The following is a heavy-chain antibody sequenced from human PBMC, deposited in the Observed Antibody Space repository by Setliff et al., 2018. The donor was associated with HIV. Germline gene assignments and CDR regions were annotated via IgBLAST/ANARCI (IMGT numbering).Heavy chain of an antibody. Sequence: PGGSLRLSCAASGFTFSNYGMQWVRQAPGKGLEWVAIISYHERDSFYADSVKGRFTISRDNAKNSLYLQMNSLRAEDTATYYCARDRWVAAWFPGDVDIWGLGTMVTVSS. V-gene: IGHV3-30*03. CDR1: GFTFSNYG. CDR3: ARDRWVAAWFPGDVDI. CDR2: ISYHERDS. D-gene: IGHD2-21*01. J-gene: IGHJ3*02.